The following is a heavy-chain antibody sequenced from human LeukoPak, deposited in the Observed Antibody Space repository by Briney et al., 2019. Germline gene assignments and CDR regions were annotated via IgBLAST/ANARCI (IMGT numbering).Heavy chain of an antibody. V-gene: IGHV3-43*01. CDR2: ISWDGGST. D-gene: IGHD5-12*01. CDR1: GFTFDDYT. CDR3: AKGSGYDYEYFDY. J-gene: IGHJ4*02. Sequence: PGGSLRLSCAASGFTFDDYTMHWVRQAPGKGLEWVSLISWDGGSTYYADSVKGRFTISRDNSKNSLYLQMNSLRTEDTALYYCAKGSGYDYEYFDYWGQGTLVTVSS.